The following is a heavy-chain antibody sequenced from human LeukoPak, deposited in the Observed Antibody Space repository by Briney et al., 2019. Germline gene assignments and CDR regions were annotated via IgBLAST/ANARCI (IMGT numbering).Heavy chain of an antibody. D-gene: IGHD2-2*01. CDR2: INPSGGST. Sequence: ASVKVSCKASGYTFTSYYMHWVRQAPGQGLEGMGIINPSGGSTSYAQKFQGRVTMTRDTSTSTVYMELSSLRSEDTAVYYCARGLRLYCSSTSCFTPFDYWGQGTLVTVSS. J-gene: IGHJ4*02. CDR1: GYTFTSYY. V-gene: IGHV1-46*01. CDR3: ARGLRLYCSSTSCFTPFDY.